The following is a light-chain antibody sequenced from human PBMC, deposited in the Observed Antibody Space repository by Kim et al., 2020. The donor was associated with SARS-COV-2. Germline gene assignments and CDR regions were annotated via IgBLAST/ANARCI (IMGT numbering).Light chain of an antibody. CDR1: QSVSSN. V-gene: IGKV3-15*01. Sequence: EIVMTQSPATLSVSPGERATLPCRASQSVSSNLAWYQQKPGQPPRLLIYGASTRATGIPARFSGSGSGTEFTLTISSLQSEDFAVYYCRQYNNWRPLTFGEGTKVDIK. J-gene: IGKJ1*01. CDR3: RQYNNWRPLT. CDR2: GAS.